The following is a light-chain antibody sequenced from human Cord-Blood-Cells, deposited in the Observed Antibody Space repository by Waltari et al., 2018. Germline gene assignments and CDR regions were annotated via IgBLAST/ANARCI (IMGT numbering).Light chain of an antibody. CDR2: DVS. CDR3: CSYAGSNWV. V-gene: IGLV2-11*01. CDR1: SSDVGGYNY. J-gene: IGLJ3*02. Sequence: QSALTQPRSVSGSPGPSVTISRTGTSSDVGGYNYVSWYQQHPGKAPKLMIYDVSKRPAGVPDRFSGSKSGNTASLTISGLQAEDEADYYCCSYAGSNWVFGGGTKLTVL.